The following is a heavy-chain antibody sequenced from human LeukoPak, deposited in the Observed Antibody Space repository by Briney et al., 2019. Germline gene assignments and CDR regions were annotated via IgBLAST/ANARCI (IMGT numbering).Heavy chain of an antibody. V-gene: IGHV4-4*07. Sequence: PSETLPLTCTISGGPISSYYWSWIRQPAGKGLEWIRRIYTSGSTNYNPSLKSRVTMSVDTSKNQFSLKLSSVTAADTAVYYCTRDALKTSDATRWFDPWGQGTLVAVSA. CDR2: IYTSGST. CDR1: GGPISSYY. D-gene: IGHD1-26*01. CDR3: TRDALKTSDATRWFDP. J-gene: IGHJ5*02.